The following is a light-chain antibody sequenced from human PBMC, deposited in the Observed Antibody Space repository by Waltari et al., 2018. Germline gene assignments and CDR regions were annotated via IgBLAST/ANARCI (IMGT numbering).Light chain of an antibody. J-gene: IGLJ1*01. CDR2: EVS. CDR1: SSDVGSYNR. Sequence: QSALTQPPSVSGSPGQSVTISCTGTSSDVGSYNRVSWYQQPPATAPKLIIYEVSDRPSGVPDRFSGSKSANTAFLTISGLQAEDEADCFCSSYTSSSTWVFGTGTKVTVL. V-gene: IGLV2-18*02. CDR3: SSYTSSSTWV.